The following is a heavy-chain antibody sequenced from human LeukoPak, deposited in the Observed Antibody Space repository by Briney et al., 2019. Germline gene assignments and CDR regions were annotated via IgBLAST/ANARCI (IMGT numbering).Heavy chain of an antibody. CDR1: GFTVSSNY. D-gene: IGHD6-19*01. CDR2: IYSGGST. V-gene: IGHV3-53*01. J-gene: IGHJ4*02. CDR3: AKDKQWLAQGLYY. Sequence: GGSLRLSCAASGFTVSSNYMSWVRQAPGKGLEWVSVIYSGGSTYYADSVKGRFTISRDNSKNTLYLQMNSLRAEDTAVYYCAKDKQWLAQGLYYWGQGTLVTVSS.